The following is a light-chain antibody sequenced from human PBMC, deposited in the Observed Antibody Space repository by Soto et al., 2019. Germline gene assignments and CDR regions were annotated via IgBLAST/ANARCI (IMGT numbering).Light chain of an antibody. Sequence: EIVLTQSPATLSVSPGERVTLSCRASQSVGSNFAWYQQKPGQAPRLLIFAASTRATGVPARFSGSGSGTEFTLIISSLQSEDFRVYYCQQYGDWPLTFGGGAKVEIE. J-gene: IGKJ4*01. CDR2: AAS. CDR1: QSVGSN. V-gene: IGKV3-15*01. CDR3: QQYGDWPLT.